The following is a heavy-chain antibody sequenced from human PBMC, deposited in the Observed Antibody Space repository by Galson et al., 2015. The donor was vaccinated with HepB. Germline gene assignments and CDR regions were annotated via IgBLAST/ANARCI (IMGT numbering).Heavy chain of an antibody. CDR1: GFSLTTRGVG. D-gene: IGHD2-15*01. CDR2: IYWDDDK. J-gene: IGHJ5*02. CDR3: AHRRLTEVVVIPATRGNWFDP. V-gene: IGHV2-5*02. Sequence: ALVKPTQTLTLTCTFSGFSLTTRGVGVGWLRQPPGKALEWLALIYWDDDKRYSPSLKSRLTITKDTSKNQVVLTMTNMDPVDTATYYCAHRRLTEVVVIPATRGNWFDPWGQGTQVTVSS.